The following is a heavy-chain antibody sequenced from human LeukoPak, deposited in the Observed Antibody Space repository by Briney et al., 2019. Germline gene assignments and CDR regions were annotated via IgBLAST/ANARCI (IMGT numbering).Heavy chain of an antibody. D-gene: IGHD4-11*01. CDR1: GFVFDDYT. J-gene: IGHJ4*02. CDR2: ITWDGSAT. V-gene: IGHV3-43*01. CDR3: AKVFYSDSYFDS. Sequence: GGSLRLSCAASGFVFDDYTMHWVRQVPGKGLEWIALITWDGSATNYADSVRGRFTISRDNDKNSLFLQMNSLRLEDTAFYFCAKVFYSDSYFDSWGQGTLVTVST.